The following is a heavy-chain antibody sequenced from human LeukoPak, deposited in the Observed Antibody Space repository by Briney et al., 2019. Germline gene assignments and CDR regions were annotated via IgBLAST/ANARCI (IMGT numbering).Heavy chain of an antibody. CDR1: GFTFSSYW. V-gene: IGHV3-7*01. Sequence: GGSLRLSCAASGFTFSSYWMSWVRQAPGKGLEWVANIKQDGSEKYYVDSVKGRFTISRDNAKNSLYLQMNSLRAENTAVYYCASCTSDFWSGYTYYYYYMDVWGKGTTVTVSS. CDR2: IKQDGSEK. CDR3: ASCTSDFWSGYTYYYYYMDV. J-gene: IGHJ6*03. D-gene: IGHD3-3*01.